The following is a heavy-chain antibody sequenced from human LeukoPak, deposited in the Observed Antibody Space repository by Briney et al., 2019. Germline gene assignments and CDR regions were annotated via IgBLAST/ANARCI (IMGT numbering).Heavy chain of an antibody. Sequence: GESLKISCKGSGYSFTSYWIGWVRQMPGKGLEWMGIIYPGDSDTRYSPSFQGQVTISADKSISTAYLLWSSLKASDTAMYYCARRPYYGSGSYYYFDYWGQGTLVTVSS. CDR2: IYPGDSDT. J-gene: IGHJ4*02. CDR1: GYSFTSYW. D-gene: IGHD3-10*01. CDR3: ARRPYYGSGSYYYFDY. V-gene: IGHV5-51*01.